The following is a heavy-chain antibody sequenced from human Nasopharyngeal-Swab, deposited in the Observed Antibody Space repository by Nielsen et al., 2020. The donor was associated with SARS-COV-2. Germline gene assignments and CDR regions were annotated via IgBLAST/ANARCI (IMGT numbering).Heavy chain of an antibody. J-gene: IGHJ4*02. D-gene: IGHD6-13*01. V-gene: IGHV3-30*18. CDR2: LSDDGGDK. CDR1: GFTFSRYG. CDR3: AKDGEVAAARYYFDY. Sequence: GESLKISCAASGFTFSRYGMHWVRQVPGKGLEWVAVLSDDGGDKYYADSVKGRFTISRDNSKNTPYLQMNSLRPEDTAVYYCAKDGEVAAARYYFDYWGQGTRVTVSS.